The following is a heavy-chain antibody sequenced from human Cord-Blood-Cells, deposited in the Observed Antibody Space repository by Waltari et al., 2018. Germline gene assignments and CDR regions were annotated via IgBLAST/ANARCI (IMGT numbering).Heavy chain of an antibody. V-gene: IGHV1-3*01. CDR1: GYTFTSYA. Sequence: QVQLVQSGAEVKKPGASVKVSCKASGYTFTSYAIHWVRQAPVQRLEWMGWINAGNGNTKYSQKFQGRVTITGDTSASTAYMELSSLRSEDTAVYYCARGYSSSWFDYWGQGTLVTVSS. CDR3: ARGYSSSWFDY. CDR2: INAGNGNT. J-gene: IGHJ4*02. D-gene: IGHD6-13*01.